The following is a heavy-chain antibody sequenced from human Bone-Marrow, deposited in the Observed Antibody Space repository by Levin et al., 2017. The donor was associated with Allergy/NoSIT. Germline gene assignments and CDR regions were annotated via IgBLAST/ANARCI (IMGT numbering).Heavy chain of an antibody. V-gene: IGHV4-31*03. D-gene: IGHD2-15*01. Sequence: SETLSLTCTVSGGSIRSDGYYWSWIRQHPEEGLEWIGYINYSGSTYYNPSLKSRVTISVDTSKNNYSLRLRSVTAADTATYYCARTKLSWFDPWGQGILVTVSS. CDR1: GGSIRSDGYY. J-gene: IGHJ5*02. CDR2: INYSGST. CDR3: ARTKLSWFDP.